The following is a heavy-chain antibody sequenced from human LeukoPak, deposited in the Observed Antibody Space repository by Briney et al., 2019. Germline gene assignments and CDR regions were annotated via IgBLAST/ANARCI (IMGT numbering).Heavy chain of an antibody. CDR1: GFTFDDYA. CDR2: ITLDGGTA. V-gene: IGHV3-43D*03. D-gene: IGHD4-23*01. CDR3: AKDFSLRGLRGFFDY. J-gene: IGHJ4*02. Sequence: GGSLRVSCAASGFTFDDYAMHWVRHAPGKSLEWASVITLDGGTAYYADSVKGRFTISRDNSKNSLYLQMNSLRPEDTALYYCAKDFSLRGLRGFFDYWGQGPLVTVSS.